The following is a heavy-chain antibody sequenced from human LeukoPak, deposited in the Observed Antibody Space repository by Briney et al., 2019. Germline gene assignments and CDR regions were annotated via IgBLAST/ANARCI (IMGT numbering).Heavy chain of an antibody. V-gene: IGHV4-34*01. Sequence: ASETLSLTCAVYGGSFSGYYWSWIRQPPGKGLEWIGEINHSGSTNYNPSLKSRVTISVDTSKNQFSLKLSSVTAADTAVYYCAREGRTTVTTGAFDIWGQGTMVTVSS. CDR3: AREGRTTVTTGAFDI. D-gene: IGHD4-17*01. J-gene: IGHJ3*02. CDR2: INHSGST. CDR1: GGSFSGYY.